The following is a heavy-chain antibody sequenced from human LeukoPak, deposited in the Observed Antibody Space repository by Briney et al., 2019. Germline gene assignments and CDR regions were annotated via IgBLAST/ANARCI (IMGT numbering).Heavy chain of an antibody. CDR3: ARDRHWGAFDI. V-gene: IGHV3-23*01. CDR1: GFTFSDFA. D-gene: IGHD7-27*01. Sequence: PGGSLRLSCAASGFTFSDFAMIWVRQPPGKGLEWVSSTFQGGGEIHYADSVRGRFTISRDNSRSTLFLQMNSLRAEDTALYYCARDRHWGAFDIWGQGTMVTVSS. CDR2: TFQGGGEI. J-gene: IGHJ3*02.